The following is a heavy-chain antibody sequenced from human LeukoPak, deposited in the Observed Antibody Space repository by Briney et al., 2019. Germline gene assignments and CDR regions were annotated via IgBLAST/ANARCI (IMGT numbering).Heavy chain of an antibody. V-gene: IGHV5-51*01. Sequence: GESLKISCKVSGYSFTAYWIGWVRQMPGMGLEWVAITYPGDSNTVYSPSFQGQVTISAGTSISTAYLQWNSLRASDTAMYFCVGHPQRSGWSHFDYWGQGTLVTVSP. J-gene: IGHJ4*02. D-gene: IGHD6-19*01. CDR1: GYSFTAYW. CDR3: VGHPQRSGWSHFDY. CDR2: TYPGDSNT.